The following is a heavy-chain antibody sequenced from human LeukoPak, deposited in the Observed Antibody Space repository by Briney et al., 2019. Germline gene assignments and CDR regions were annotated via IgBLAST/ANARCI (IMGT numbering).Heavy chain of an antibody. D-gene: IGHD6-25*01. CDR3: AKGIAAAGTAWSGMDV. J-gene: IGHJ6*02. V-gene: IGHV3-23*01. CDR2: ISGSGDSK. CDR1: GFSFSNHA. Sequence: GGSLRLSCAASGFSFSNHAVTWVRKAPGKGLEWVSSISGSGDSKYYADSVKGRFTISRDKSKNTLYMQMNSLRAEDTAVYFCAKGIAAAGTAWSGMDVWGQGTTVTVSS.